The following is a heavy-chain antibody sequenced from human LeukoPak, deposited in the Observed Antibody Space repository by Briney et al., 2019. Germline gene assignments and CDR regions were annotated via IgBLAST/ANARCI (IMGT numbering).Heavy chain of an antibody. V-gene: IGHV3-23*01. D-gene: IGHD3-3*01. J-gene: IGHJ4*02. CDR1: GLTFSSYA. CDR3: AKWAYYDFWSGHYKSHFDS. CDR2: ISGSGGST. Sequence: GGSLRLSCAASGLTFSSYAMSWVRQAPGKGLEWVSAISGSGGSTYYADSVKGRFTVSRDNSKNTLYLHMNTLSAEDTAVYYCAKWAYYDFWSGHYKSHFDSWGQGTLVTVSP.